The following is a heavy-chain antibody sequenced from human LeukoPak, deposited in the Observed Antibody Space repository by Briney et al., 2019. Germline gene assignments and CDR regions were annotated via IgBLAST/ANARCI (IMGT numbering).Heavy chain of an antibody. Sequence: RGSLRLSCVASGLTFSNSAMHWVRQAPGKGLEWVAIMSFDGSHERYGDSVKGRFTLSRDNSKNTLYLQINSLRTEDTAVYYCARGGKCSDGKCYLIDYWGQGTLVTVSS. CDR3: ARGGKCSDGKCYLIDY. J-gene: IGHJ4*02. D-gene: IGHD2-15*01. CDR1: GLTFSNSA. V-gene: IGHV3-30*04. CDR2: MSFDGSHE.